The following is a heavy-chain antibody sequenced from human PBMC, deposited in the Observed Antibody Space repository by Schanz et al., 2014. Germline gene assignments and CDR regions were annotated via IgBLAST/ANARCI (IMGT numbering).Heavy chain of an antibody. J-gene: IGHJ6*03. CDR3: ARDHVATTDYDYFFYYLDV. Sequence: QVQLVQSGSEVKKPGASVKVSCKASGYTFPSYGISWVRQAPGQGLEWMGWINVYNGNTNYAQKLQGRVTMTADTSTSTAYMDLRSLRSDDTAVYYCARDHVATTDYDYFFYYLDVWATGITVIVSS. CDR1: GYTFPSYG. D-gene: IGHD1-1*01. CDR2: INVYNGNT. V-gene: IGHV1-18*04.